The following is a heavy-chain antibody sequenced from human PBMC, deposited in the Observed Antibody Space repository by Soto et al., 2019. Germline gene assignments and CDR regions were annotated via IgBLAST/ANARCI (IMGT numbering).Heavy chain of an antibody. CDR1: GDSVSSNSAA. V-gene: IGHV6-1*01. J-gene: IGHJ6*02. Sequence: SQTLSLTCAISGDSVSSNSAAWNWIRPSPSRGLEWLGRTYYRSKWYNDYAVSVKSRITINPDTSKNQFSLQLNSVTPEDTAVYYCARGVEQQLVRGYYYYGMDVWGQGTTVTVSS. D-gene: IGHD6-13*01. CDR3: ARGVEQQLVRGYYYYGMDV. CDR2: TYYRSKWYN.